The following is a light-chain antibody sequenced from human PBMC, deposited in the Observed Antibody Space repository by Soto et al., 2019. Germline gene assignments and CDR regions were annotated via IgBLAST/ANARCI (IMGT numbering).Light chain of an antibody. V-gene: IGLV1-44*01. J-gene: IGLJ2*01. CDR1: SSNIGSNI. CDR3: SAWDASLNAVV. CDR2: SND. Sequence: QSVLSQPPSASGTPGQRVTISCSGRSSNIGSNIVNWYQQHPGTAPKLLIYSNDQRPSGVPDRLSGSKSGTSAALAISGRQSEEEADYYYSAWDASLNAVVFGGGTKLTVL.